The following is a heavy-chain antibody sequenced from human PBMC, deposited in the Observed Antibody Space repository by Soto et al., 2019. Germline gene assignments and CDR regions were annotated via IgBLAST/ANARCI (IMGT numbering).Heavy chain of an antibody. Sequence: EVQVVESGGGLAKPGGSLRLSCAASGFTFSTYSMNWVRQAPGKGLEWVSSISSSSYIYYADSVKGRFTISRDNAKNLVYLQVNSLRAEDTDVYYCARDSVPNTVNTFYYNYGMDVWGQGTTVTVSS. D-gene: IGHD4-4*01. CDR2: ISSSSYI. CDR1: GFTFSTYS. J-gene: IGHJ6*02. CDR3: ARDSVPNTVNTFYYNYGMDV. V-gene: IGHV3-21*06.